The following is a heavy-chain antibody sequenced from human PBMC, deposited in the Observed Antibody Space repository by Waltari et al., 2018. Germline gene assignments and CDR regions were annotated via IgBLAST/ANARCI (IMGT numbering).Heavy chain of an antibody. Sequence: EVQLVESGGGLVQPGGSLRLSCEVSGFTFSNYWMHWVRQVAGKGLVWVSRIKHDGTGTIYADSVQGRFTISRDNGKNTLYLQMNSLRGEDTAVYFCGRGYNDRRLDYWGQGTLVTVSS. J-gene: IGHJ4*02. CDR3: GRGYNDRRLDY. D-gene: IGHD3-22*01. CDR2: IKHDGTGT. V-gene: IGHV3-74*01. CDR1: GFTFSNYW.